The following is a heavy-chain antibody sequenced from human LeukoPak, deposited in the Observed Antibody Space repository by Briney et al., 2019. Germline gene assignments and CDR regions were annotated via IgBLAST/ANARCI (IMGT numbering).Heavy chain of an antibody. J-gene: IGHJ4*02. V-gene: IGHV3-21*01. Sequence: GGSLRLSCAASGFTFXXXXMNWVRQAPGXXLXWXXXXSSSSSYIYYADSVKGRFPISRDNAKNSLYLQMNSLRAEDTAVYYCARPGLLGSSSWYHFDYWGQGTLVTVSS. CDR3: ARPGLLGSSSWYHFDY. CDR2: XSSSSSYI. CDR1: GFTFXXXX. D-gene: IGHD6-13*01.